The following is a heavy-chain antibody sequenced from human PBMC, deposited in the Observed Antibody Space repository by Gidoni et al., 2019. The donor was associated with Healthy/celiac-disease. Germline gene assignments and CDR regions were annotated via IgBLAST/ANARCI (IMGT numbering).Heavy chain of an antibody. J-gene: IGHJ6*02. CDR2: ITPNSGGT. Sequence: QVQLVQSGAEVKKPGASGKVPCKASGYTCTGYDRHWVRQAPGQGLEWMGWITPNSGGTNYAQKVQGRVTMTRDTYISTAYMELSRLRSDDTAVYYCARGGGSGSYYPPYYYGMDVWGQGTTVTVSS. CDR3: ARGGGSGSYYPPYYYGMDV. V-gene: IGHV1-2*02. D-gene: IGHD3-10*01. CDR1: GYTCTGYD.